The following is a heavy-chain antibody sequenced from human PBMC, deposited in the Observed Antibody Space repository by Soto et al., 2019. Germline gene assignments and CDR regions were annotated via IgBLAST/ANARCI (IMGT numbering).Heavy chain of an antibody. Sequence: GEALKISCKGSGYRFTSYWITWVRQMPGKGLEWMGRIDPSDSYTNYSPSFQGHVTISADKSISTAYLQWSSLKASDTAMYYCARLSGSYDNYLNYWGQGTLVTVSS. D-gene: IGHD1-26*01. CDR2: IDPSDSYT. CDR1: GYRFTSYW. CDR3: ARLSGSYDNYLNY. V-gene: IGHV5-10-1*01. J-gene: IGHJ4*02.